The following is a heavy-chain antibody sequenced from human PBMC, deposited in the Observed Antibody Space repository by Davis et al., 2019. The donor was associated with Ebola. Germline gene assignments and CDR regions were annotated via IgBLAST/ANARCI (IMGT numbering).Heavy chain of an antibody. V-gene: IGHV3-73*01. D-gene: IGHD2-15*01. Sequence: GGSLRLSCAASGFTFSGSAMHWVRQASGKGLEWVGRIRSKANSYTTAYAASVKGRFTISRDDSKNTAYLQMNSLKTEDTAVYYCTTDGGYCSGGSCYSGNYWGQGTLVTVSS. CDR3: TTDGGYCSGGSCYSGNY. CDR2: IRSKANSYTT. CDR1: GFTFSGSA. J-gene: IGHJ4*02.